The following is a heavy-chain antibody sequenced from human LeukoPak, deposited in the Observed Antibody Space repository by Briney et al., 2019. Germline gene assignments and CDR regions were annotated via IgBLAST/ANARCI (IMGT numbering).Heavy chain of an antibody. V-gene: IGHV3-53*05. CDR1: GFTVSSNY. Sequence: HPGGSLRLSCAASGFTVSSNYMSWVCQAPGKGLEWVSVIYSGGSTYYADSVKGRFTISRDNSKNTLYLQMNSLRAEDTAVYYCAKDLAAAGTGLDYWGQGTLVTVSS. J-gene: IGHJ4*02. CDR3: AKDLAAAGTGLDY. CDR2: IYSGGST. D-gene: IGHD6-13*01.